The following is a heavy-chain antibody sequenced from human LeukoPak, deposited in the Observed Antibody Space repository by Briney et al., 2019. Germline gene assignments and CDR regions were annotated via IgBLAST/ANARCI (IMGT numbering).Heavy chain of an antibody. CDR2: INPSGGGT. CDR3: ARGYCSSTSCYMDV. D-gene: IGHD2-2*01. Sequence: ASVKVSCKASGYSLTTYYMHWVRQAPGQGLEWMAIINPSGGGTKYAQKFQGRVTMTRDTPTNTVYMELSSLRSEDTAVYYCARGYCSSTSCYMDVWGQGTTVT. J-gene: IGHJ6*02. CDR1: GYSLTTYY. V-gene: IGHV1-46*01.